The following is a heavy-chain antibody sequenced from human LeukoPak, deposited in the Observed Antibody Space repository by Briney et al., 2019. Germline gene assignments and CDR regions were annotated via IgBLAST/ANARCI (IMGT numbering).Heavy chain of an antibody. CDR2: IRYDGSNK. Sequence: GGSLRLSCAASGFTFSSYGMHWVRQAPGKGLEWVAFIRYDGSNKYYADSVKGRFTISRDNSKNTLYLQMNSLRAEDTAVYYCANTAGDYGGNSELGYWGQGTLVTVSS. V-gene: IGHV3-30*02. CDR3: ANTAGDYGGNSELGY. D-gene: IGHD4-23*01. J-gene: IGHJ4*02. CDR1: GFTFSSYG.